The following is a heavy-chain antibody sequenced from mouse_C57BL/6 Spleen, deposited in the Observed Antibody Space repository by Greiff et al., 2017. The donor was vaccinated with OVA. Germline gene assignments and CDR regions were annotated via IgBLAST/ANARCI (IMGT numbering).Heavy chain of an antibody. CDR3: ARSKPLTTVVAHYFDY. Sequence: QVQLQQPGAELVRPGTSVKLSCKASGYTFTSYWMHWVKQRPGQGLEWIGVIDPSDSYTNYNQKFKGKATLTVDTSSSTAYMQLSSLTSEDSAVYYCARSKPLTTVVAHYFDYWGQGTTLTVSS. CDR2: IDPSDSYT. J-gene: IGHJ2*01. V-gene: IGHV1-59*01. CDR1: GYTFTSYW. D-gene: IGHD1-1*01.